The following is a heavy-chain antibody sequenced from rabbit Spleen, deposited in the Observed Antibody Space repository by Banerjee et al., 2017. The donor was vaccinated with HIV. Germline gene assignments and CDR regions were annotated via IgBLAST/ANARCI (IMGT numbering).Heavy chain of an antibody. CDR3: AREDYGGYGFFNL. J-gene: IGHJ4*01. Sequence: QSLEESGGGLVKPEGSLTITCKASGFDLSSAYYMCWVRQAPGKGPAWVACVDVSTTSPTSYGTWAKGRFSNSKNSSTTVTLQMTSLTAADTATYFCAREDYGGYGFFNLWGPGTLVTVS. D-gene: IGHD2-1*01. CDR2: VDVSTTSPT. CDR1: GFDLSSAYY. V-gene: IGHV1S40*01.